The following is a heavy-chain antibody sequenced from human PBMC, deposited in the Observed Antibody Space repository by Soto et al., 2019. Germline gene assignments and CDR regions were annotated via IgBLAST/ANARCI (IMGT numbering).Heavy chain of an antibody. V-gene: IGHV3-33*01. Sequence: QVQLVESGGGVVQPGGSLRLSCAASGFTFGRHGMHWVRQAPGKGLEWVAVIGSDGRRDSYADSVKGRFTISRDNGQNTLYLQRKIMRAEDTAVYYCARDDDYGDNGLDYWGQGTLVTGSS. D-gene: IGHD4-17*01. CDR1: GFTFGRHG. CDR2: IGSDGRRD. CDR3: ARDDDYGDNGLDY. J-gene: IGHJ4*02.